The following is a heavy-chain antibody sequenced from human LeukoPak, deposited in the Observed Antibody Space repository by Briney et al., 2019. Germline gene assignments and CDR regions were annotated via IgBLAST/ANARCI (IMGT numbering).Heavy chain of an antibody. CDR1: GYSISSGYY. CDR2: IYHSGST. Sequence: SETLSLTCAVSGYSISSGYYWGWIRPPPGKGLEWIGSIYHSGSTYYNPSLKSRVTISVDTSKNQFSLKLSSVTAADTAVYYCARGSSSSWYEIDYWGQGTLVTVSS. J-gene: IGHJ4*02. V-gene: IGHV4-38-2*01. D-gene: IGHD6-13*01. CDR3: ARGSSSSWYEIDY.